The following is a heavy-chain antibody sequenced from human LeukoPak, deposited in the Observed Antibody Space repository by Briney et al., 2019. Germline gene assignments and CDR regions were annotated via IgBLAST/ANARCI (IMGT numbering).Heavy chain of an antibody. Sequence: PSETLSLTCTVSGGSISSYYWTWIRQPPGKGLEWIGYIYYSGSTKYNPSLKSRVTISVDTSKKHFSLKVSAVTAADTAVYYRARGYSYGPYHYYDYMDVWGKGTTVTVSS. D-gene: IGHD5-18*01. CDR1: GGSISSYY. V-gene: IGHV4-59*01. CDR3: ARGYSYGPYHYYDYMDV. CDR2: IYYSGST. J-gene: IGHJ6*03.